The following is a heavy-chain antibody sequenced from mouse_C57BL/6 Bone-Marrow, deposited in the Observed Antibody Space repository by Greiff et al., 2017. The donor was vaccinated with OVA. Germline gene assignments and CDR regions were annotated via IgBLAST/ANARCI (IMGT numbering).Heavy chain of an antibody. D-gene: IGHD1-1*01. CDR3: ARRGGYYYVSGYAMDY. CDR1: GYTFTSYW. Sequence: QVQLQQPGAELVKPGASVKLSCKASGYTFTSYWMQWVKQRPGQGLEWIGEIDPSDSYTNYNQKFKGKATLTVDTSSSTAYMQLSSLTSEDSAVYYCARRGGYYYVSGYAMDYWGQGTSVTVSS. J-gene: IGHJ4*01. V-gene: IGHV1-50*01. CDR2: IDPSDSYT.